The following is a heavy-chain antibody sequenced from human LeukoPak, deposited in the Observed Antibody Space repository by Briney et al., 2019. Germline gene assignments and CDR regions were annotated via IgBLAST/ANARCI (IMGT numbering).Heavy chain of an antibody. V-gene: IGHV4-59*01. D-gene: IGHD3-22*01. J-gene: IGHJ4*02. Sequence: PSETLSLTCAVSGYSISSYYWSWIRQPPGKGLEWIGYIYYSGSTNYNPSLKSRVTISVDTSKNQFSLKLSSVTAADTAVYYCARVSYDSSGYYPGRFDYWGQGALVTVSS. CDR3: ARVSYDSSGYYPGRFDY. CDR1: GYSISSYY. CDR2: IYYSGST.